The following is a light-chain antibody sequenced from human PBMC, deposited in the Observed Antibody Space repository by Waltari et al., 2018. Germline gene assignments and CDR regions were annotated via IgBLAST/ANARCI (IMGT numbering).Light chain of an antibody. CDR3: HQYANSPWT. CDR1: QSVLYSPNNKNY. CDR2: WAS. V-gene: IGKV4-1*01. Sequence: DIVMTQSPDSLAVSLGERATINCKSSQSVLYSPNNKNYLAWDQQKPGQPPQLLIYWASTRESGVPDRFSGSGSGTDFTLTISSLQAEDVAVYYCHQYANSPWTFGQGTKVEVK. J-gene: IGKJ1*01.